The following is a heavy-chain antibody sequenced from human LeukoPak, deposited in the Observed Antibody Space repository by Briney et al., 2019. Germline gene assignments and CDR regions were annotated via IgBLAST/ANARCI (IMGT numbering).Heavy chain of an antibody. CDR3: ASTQLQVRGVMYYYYYMDV. J-gene: IGHJ6*03. V-gene: IGHV3-7*01. CDR1: GFTFSSYW. CDR2: IKQDGSEK. D-gene: IGHD3-10*01. Sequence: GGSLRLSCAASGFTFSSYWMSWVRQAPGKGLEWVANIKQDGSEKYYVDSVRGRFTISRDNAKNSLYLQINSLRAEDTAVYYCASTQLQVRGVMYYYYYMDVCSQGTTVTVSS.